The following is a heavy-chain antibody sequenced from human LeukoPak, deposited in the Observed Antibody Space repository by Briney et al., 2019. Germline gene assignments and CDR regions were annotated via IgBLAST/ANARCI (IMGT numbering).Heavy chain of an antibody. CDR1: GGSISSGSYY. CDR2: IYYSGST. J-gene: IGHJ4*02. V-gene: IGHV4-31*03. Sequence: TLSLTCTVSGGSISSGSYYWGWIRQHPGKGLEWIGYIYYSGSTYYNPSLKSRVTISVDTSKNQFSLKLSSVPAADTAVYYCARDDGYSAFDYWGQGTLVTVSS. D-gene: IGHD5-24*01. CDR3: ARDDGYSAFDY.